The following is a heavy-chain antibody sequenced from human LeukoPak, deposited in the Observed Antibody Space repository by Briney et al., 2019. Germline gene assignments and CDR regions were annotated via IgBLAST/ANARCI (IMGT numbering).Heavy chain of an antibody. Sequence: SVKVSCKASGGTFSSYAISRVRQAPGQGLEWMGGIIPIFGTANYAQKFQGRVTITADESTSTAYMELSSLRSEDTAVYYCARDRRDYYDILTGYYDYWGQGTLVTVSS. J-gene: IGHJ4*02. CDR3: ARDRRDYYDILTGYYDY. CDR2: IIPIFGTA. D-gene: IGHD3-9*01. V-gene: IGHV1-69*13. CDR1: GGTFSSYA.